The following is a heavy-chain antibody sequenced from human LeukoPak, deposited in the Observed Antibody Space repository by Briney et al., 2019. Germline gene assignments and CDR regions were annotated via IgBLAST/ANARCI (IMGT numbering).Heavy chain of an antibody. V-gene: IGHV3-23*01. Sequence: PGGSLRLSCAASGFTFNYAWMSWVRQAPGKGLEWVSAISGSGGSTYYADSVKGRFTISRDNSKNTLYLQMNSLRAEDTAVYYCARLWFGELLYPLDYWGQGTLVTVSS. CDR3: ARLWFGELLYPLDY. J-gene: IGHJ4*02. CDR2: ISGSGGST. CDR1: GFTFNYAW. D-gene: IGHD3-10*01.